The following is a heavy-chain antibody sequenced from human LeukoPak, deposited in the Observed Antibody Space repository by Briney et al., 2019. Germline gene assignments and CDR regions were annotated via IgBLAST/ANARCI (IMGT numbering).Heavy chain of an antibody. D-gene: IGHD3-3*01. V-gene: IGHV5-51*01. CDR2: IYPGDSDT. J-gene: IGHJ6*02. Sequence: KAGESLKISCKGSGYSFTSYWIGWVRQMPGKGLEWMGIIYPGDSDTRYSPSFQGQVTISADKSISTAYLRWSSLKASDTAMYYCARTYYDFWSGYSPMDVWGQGTTVTVSS. CDR3: ARTYYDFWSGYSPMDV. CDR1: GYSFTSYW.